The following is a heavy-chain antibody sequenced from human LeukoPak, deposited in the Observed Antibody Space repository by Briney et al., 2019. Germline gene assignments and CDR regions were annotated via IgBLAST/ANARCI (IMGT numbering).Heavy chain of an antibody. CDR3: AKDKGPVVRGVIMVY. V-gene: IGHV3-64*01. CDR1: GFTFSSYA. Sequence: GGSLRLSCVASGFTFSSYAMHWVRQTPGKGLEYVSGINSNGGSTHYANSVKGRFTISRDNSKHTLYLQMGSLRTEDMAVYYCAKDKGPVVRGVIMVYWGQGTLVTVSS. J-gene: IGHJ4*02. CDR2: INSNGGST. D-gene: IGHD3-10*01.